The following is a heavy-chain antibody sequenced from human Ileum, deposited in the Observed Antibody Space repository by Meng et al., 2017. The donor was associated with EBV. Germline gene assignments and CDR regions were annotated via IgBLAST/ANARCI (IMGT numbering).Heavy chain of an antibody. CDR2: VNYNGDS. D-gene: IGHD1-26*01. CDR1: GASVTSSGYY. V-gene: IGHV4-61*08. Sequence: QVQLQTAGHGLVQPSETLSLPCTVSGASVTSSGYYWSWLRQSPGKGLEWLGYVNYNGDSTYNPSLKSRVTIFIDTSKKQFYLNLTSATAADTAIYYCARDLRVGGAFDYWGQGTLVTVSS. J-gene: IGHJ4*02. CDR3: ARDLRVGGAFDY.